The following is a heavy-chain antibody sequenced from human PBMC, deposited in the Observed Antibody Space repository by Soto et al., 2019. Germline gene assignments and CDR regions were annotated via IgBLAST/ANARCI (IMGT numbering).Heavy chain of an antibody. CDR3: AKETTGDAFYI. J-gene: IGHJ3*02. CDR2: ISYDGSNK. CDR1: GFTFSSYG. D-gene: IGHD1-1*01. Sequence: QVQLVESGGGVVQPGRSLRLSCAASGFTFSSYGMHWVRQAQGKGLEWVAVISYDGSNKYYADSVKGRFTISRDNSKNTLYLQMNSLRAEDTAVYYCAKETTGDAFYIWGQGTMVTVSS. V-gene: IGHV3-30*18.